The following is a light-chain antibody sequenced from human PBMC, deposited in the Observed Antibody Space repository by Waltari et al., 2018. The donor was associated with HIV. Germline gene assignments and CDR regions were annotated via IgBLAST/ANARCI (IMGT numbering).Light chain of an antibody. V-gene: IGKV1-39*01. CDR2: AAS. CDR3: QQSYSTLAIT. Sequence: IQMTQSPSSLSASVGDRITINCRASQSISSYLNWYQQKPGKAPKLLIYAASSLQSGVPSRFSGSGSGTDFTLTISSLQPEDFATYYCQQSYSTLAITFGQGTRLEIK. J-gene: IGKJ5*01. CDR1: QSISSY.